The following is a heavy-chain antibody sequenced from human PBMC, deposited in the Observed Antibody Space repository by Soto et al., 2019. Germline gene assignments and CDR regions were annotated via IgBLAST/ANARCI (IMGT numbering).Heavy chain of an antibody. Sequence: QVQLVQSGAEVKKPGSSVKVSCKASGGFYSIKTISWVRQAPGQGLEWMRRIIPLVNITNNAQKFQGRVAISADKSTSPAYMELSSLKSDDTAIYFCARERRRDDSNTFDALDVWGQGTMVTVSS. CDR2: IIPLVNIT. J-gene: IGHJ3*01. CDR3: ARERRRDDSNTFDALDV. D-gene: IGHD3-22*01. CDR1: GGFYSIKT. V-gene: IGHV1-69*04.